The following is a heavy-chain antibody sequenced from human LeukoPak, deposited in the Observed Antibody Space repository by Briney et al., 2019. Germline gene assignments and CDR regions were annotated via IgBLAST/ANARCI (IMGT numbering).Heavy chain of an antibody. Sequence: SETLSLICTVSCGSLSSYYWSWIRQPPGKGLEVIGYMYYCGSTNYIPSLKSRVTMSVDTSKNQFSLKLSSVTAADTAVYYCARTTEGGYTYDYFYYYYMDVWGKGTTVTISS. V-gene: IGHV4-59*01. CDR3: ARTTEGGYTYDYFYYYYMDV. CDR2: MYYCGST. CDR1: CGSLSSYY. D-gene: IGHD5-18*01. J-gene: IGHJ6*03.